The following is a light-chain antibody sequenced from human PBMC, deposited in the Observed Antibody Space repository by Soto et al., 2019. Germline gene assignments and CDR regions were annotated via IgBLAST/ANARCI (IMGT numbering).Light chain of an antibody. CDR2: ADT. Sequence: QSALTQPASVSGSPGQSITFSCTGTASDVGTYKFVSWYQHYPGKAPKVIIYADTKRPPGVSDRFSGSKSGNTASLTISGLQAEDEADYYCCSYAGSSTYVFGTGTKLTVL. J-gene: IGLJ1*01. V-gene: IGLV2-23*01. CDR1: ASDVGTYKF. CDR3: CSYAGSSTYV.